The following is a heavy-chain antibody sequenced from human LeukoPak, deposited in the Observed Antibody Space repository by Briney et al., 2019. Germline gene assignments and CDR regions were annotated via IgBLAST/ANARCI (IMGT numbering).Heavy chain of an antibody. V-gene: IGHV1-2*02. CDR3: ARSGNGMDV. J-gene: IGHJ6*02. CDR1: GYTFTGYY. D-gene: IGHD6-25*01. CDR2: INPNSGST. Sequence: ASVKVSCKASGYTFTGYYVHCVRQAPGQRLEWMGWINPNSGSTNYAKNFQGRFTMTRDTSISTAYMELSRLSPDDTAVYYCARSGNGMDVWGQGTTVTVSS.